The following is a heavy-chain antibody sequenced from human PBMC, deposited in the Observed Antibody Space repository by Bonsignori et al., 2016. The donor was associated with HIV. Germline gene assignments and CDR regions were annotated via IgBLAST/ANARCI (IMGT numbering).Heavy chain of an antibody. CDR2: IYHSGST. CDR3: ARYYDFWSAPDV. Sequence: SETLSLTCAVSGYSISSGYYWGWIRQPPGKGLEWIGSIYHSGSTYYNPSLKSRVTISVDTSKNQFSLKLSSVTAADTAVYYCARYYDFWSAPDVWGKGTTVTVSS. CDR1: GYSISSGYY. D-gene: IGHD3-3*01. V-gene: IGHV4-38-2*01. J-gene: IGHJ6*04.